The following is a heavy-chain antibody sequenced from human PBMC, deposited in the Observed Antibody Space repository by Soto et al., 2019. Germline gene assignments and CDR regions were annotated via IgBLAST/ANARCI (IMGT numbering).Heavy chain of an antibody. CDR1: GYIFATSG. Sequence: HVKLVQSGTEVKKPGASRKVSCKASGYIFATSGMTWVRQAPGQGLEWMGWSSVYNGNTNYEKNLQDRVTMTTDTSTNTAYLEVRNLRSADTAVYYCARAGQYYDASGYAEWGQGTLITVSS. CDR2: SSVYNGNT. D-gene: IGHD3-22*01. CDR3: ARAGQYYDASGYAE. V-gene: IGHV1-18*01. J-gene: IGHJ4*02.